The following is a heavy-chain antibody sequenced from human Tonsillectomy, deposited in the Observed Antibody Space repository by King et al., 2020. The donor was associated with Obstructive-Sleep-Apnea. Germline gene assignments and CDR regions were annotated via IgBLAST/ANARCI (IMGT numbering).Heavy chain of an antibody. CDR1: GGSISSGGYY. V-gene: IGHV4-31*03. J-gene: IGHJ2*01. CDR3: ARDPTYYYDSSGYRKPYWYFDL. CDR2: IYYSGST. Sequence: VQLQESGPGLVKPSQTLSLTCTVSGGSISSGGYYWSWIRQHPGKGLEWIGYIYYSGSTYYNPSLKSRVTISVDTSKNQFSLKLSSVTAADTAVYYCARDPTYYYDSSGYRKPYWYFDLWGRGTLVTVSS. D-gene: IGHD3-22*01.